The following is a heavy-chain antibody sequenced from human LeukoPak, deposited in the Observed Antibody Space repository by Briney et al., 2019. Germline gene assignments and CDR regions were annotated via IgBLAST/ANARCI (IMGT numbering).Heavy chain of an antibody. CDR3: AKGNGRGSGSYTDY. CDR1: GFTVSSNY. CDR2: ISYDGSNK. Sequence: GGSLRLSCAASGFTVSSNYMSWVRQAPGKGLEWVAVISYDGSNKYYADSVKGRFTISRDNSKNTLYLQMNSLRAEDTAVYYCAKGNGRGSGSYTDYWGQGTLVTVSS. V-gene: IGHV3-30*18. J-gene: IGHJ4*02. D-gene: IGHD3-10*01.